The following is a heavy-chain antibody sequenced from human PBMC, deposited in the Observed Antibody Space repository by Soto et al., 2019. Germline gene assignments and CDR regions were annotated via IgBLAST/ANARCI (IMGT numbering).Heavy chain of an antibody. CDR3: AIVTGYGDYAYFDY. D-gene: IGHD4-17*01. CDR2: IWYDGSNK. J-gene: IGHJ4*02. Sequence: QVQLVESGGGVVQPGRSLRLSCAASGFTFSSYGMHWVRQAPGKGLEWVAVIWYDGSNKYYADSVKGRFTISRDNSKNTLYLQMNSLRAEVTAVYYCAIVTGYGDYAYFDYWGQGNLVTGSS. CDR1: GFTFSSYG. V-gene: IGHV3-33*01.